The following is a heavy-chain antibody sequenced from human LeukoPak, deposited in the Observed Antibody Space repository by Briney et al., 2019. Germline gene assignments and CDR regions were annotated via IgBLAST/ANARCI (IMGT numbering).Heavy chain of an antibody. J-gene: IGHJ4*02. CDR2: FDPEDGET. V-gene: IGHV1-24*01. Sequence: ASVKVSCKVSGYTLTELSMHWVRQAPGKGLEWMGGFDPEDGETIYAQKFQGRVTMTEDTSTDTAYMELSSLRSEDTAVYYCARVTVPPQQLVPSYYFDYWGQGTLVTVSS. CDR3: ARVTVPPQQLVPSYYFDY. CDR1: GYTLTELS. D-gene: IGHD6-13*01.